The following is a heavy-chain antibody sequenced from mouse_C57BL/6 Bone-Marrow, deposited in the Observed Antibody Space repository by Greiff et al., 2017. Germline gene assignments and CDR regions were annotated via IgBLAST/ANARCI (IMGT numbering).Heavy chain of an antibody. J-gene: IGHJ3*01. CDR2: IYPSDSYT. V-gene: IGHV1-69*01. Sequence: VQLQQPGAELVMPGASVKLSCKASGYTFTSYWMHWVQQRPGQGLEWIGEIYPSDSYTNYNQKFKGKSTLTADKSSSTDYMKLSSLTSEDSAVYYCAKGENYGYDQAWFAYWGQGTLVTVSA. CDR1: GYTFTSYW. CDR3: AKGENYGYDQAWFAY. D-gene: IGHD2-2*01.